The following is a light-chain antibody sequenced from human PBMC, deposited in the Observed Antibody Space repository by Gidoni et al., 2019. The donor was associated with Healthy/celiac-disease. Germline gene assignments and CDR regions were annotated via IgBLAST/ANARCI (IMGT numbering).Light chain of an antibody. V-gene: IGLV1-40*01. J-gene: IGLJ2*01. CDR2: GNS. CDR1: SPNIGAGYD. CDR3: QSYDSSLSGHVV. Sequence: QSVLTQPPSVPAAPGQRVTISCTGSSPNIGAGYDVHWYQPLPGTAPKLLIYGNSNRPSGVPDRFSGSKSGTSASLAITGRQAEDEADYYCQSYDSSLSGHVVFGGGTKLTVL.